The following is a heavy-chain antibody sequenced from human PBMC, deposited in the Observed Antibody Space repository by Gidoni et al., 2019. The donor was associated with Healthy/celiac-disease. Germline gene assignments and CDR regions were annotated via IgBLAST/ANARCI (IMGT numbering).Heavy chain of an antibody. Sequence: QVQLVESGGGVVLPGSSLRLSCPASAFTFSSYAMPWVRQAPGTGLEWGAVISYDGSNKYYADSVKGRFTISRDNSKNTLYLQMNSLRAEDTAVYYCAREGRIVVVVAATRGYYYYGMDVWGQGTTVTVSS. J-gene: IGHJ6*02. CDR1: AFTFSSYA. CDR2: ISYDGSNK. D-gene: IGHD2-15*01. V-gene: IGHV3-30-3*01. CDR3: AREGRIVVVVAATRGYYYYGMDV.